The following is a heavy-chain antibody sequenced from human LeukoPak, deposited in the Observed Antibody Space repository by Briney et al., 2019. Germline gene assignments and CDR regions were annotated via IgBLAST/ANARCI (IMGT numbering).Heavy chain of an antibody. D-gene: IGHD3-3*01. Sequence: GGSLRLSCAASGFTVSSNYMSWVRQAPGKGLEWVSVIYSGGSTYYTDSVKGRFTISRDNSKNTLYLQMNGLRAEDTAVYYCAGGSGVVIPFDYWGQGTLVTVSS. CDR1: GFTVSSNY. J-gene: IGHJ4*02. CDR2: IYSGGST. CDR3: AGGSGVVIPFDY. V-gene: IGHV3-53*01.